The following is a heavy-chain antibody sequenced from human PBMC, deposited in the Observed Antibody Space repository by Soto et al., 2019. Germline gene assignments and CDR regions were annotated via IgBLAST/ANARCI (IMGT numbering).Heavy chain of an antibody. Sequence: QVQLVQSGAEVKKPGSSVKVSCKASGGTFSSLAISWVRQAPGQGLEWMGGLVPVFGTANYAQKFQDRVTITADKSTSTSYMELSSLRSEDTAVYYCARSPGVFDYWGQGTLGTVS. D-gene: IGHD3-10*01. V-gene: IGHV1-69*06. CDR3: ARSPGVFDY. CDR1: GGTFSSLA. J-gene: IGHJ4*02. CDR2: LVPVFGTA.